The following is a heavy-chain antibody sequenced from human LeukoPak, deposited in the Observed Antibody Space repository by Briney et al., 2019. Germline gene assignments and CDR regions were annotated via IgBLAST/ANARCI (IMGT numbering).Heavy chain of an antibody. J-gene: IGHJ3*02. CDR3: ARHFSPSGYSHDAFDI. V-gene: IGHV5-51*01. CDR1: GYSFTSYW. Sequence: GVSLQISCQGSGYSFTSYWIGWARPMPGKGMAWMGIIYPGDSDTRSSPSFQGQVTISADKSIRTAYLQWSSLKASDTAMYYCARHFSPSGYSHDAFDIWAQGTMVTVSS. D-gene: IGHD3-22*01. CDR2: IYPGDSDT.